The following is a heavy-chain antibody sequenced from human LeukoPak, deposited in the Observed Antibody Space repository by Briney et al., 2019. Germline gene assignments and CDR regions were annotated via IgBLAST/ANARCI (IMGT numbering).Heavy chain of an antibody. V-gene: IGHV3-7*01. Sequence: PGGSLRLSCAASGFTFSSYWMSWVRQAPGKGLEWVANIKQDGSEKYYVDSVKGRFTISRDNAKKSVYLQMNSLRAEETAVYYCAKTSRELPSRCWGQGTLVTVSS. D-gene: IGHD1-26*01. CDR3: AKTSRELPSRC. J-gene: IGHJ4*02. CDR2: IKQDGSEK. CDR1: GFTFSSYW.